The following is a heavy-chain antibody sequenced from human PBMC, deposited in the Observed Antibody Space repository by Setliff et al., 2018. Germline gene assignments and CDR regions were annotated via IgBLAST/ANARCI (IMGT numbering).Heavy chain of an antibody. D-gene: IGHD2-21*02. CDR2: INPSSGRT. CDR1: GYTFTSHY. Sequence: GASVKVSCKASGYTFTSHYMHWVRQAPGLGLEWMGTINPSSGRTSYAQKFQGRVTMTRDTSTSTVYMDMSSLRSDDTAVYYCARDREGVVTAKVVAGWFDPWGQGTLVTSPQ. CDR3: ARDREGVVTAKVVAGWFDP. V-gene: IGHV1-46*01. J-gene: IGHJ5*02.